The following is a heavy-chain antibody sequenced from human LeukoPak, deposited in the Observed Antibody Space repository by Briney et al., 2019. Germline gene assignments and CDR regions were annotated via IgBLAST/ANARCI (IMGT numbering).Heavy chain of an antibody. CDR1: GFTFSSYS. D-gene: IGHD7-27*01. Sequence: TGGSLRLSCAASGFTFSSYSMNWVRQAPGKGLEWVSSISSSSSYIYYADSVKGRFTISRDNSKNTLYLQMNSLRAEDTAVYYCAKESLSSLGYYFDYWGQGTLVTVSS. CDR2: ISSSSSYI. CDR3: AKESLSSLGYYFDY. V-gene: IGHV3-21*04. J-gene: IGHJ4*02.